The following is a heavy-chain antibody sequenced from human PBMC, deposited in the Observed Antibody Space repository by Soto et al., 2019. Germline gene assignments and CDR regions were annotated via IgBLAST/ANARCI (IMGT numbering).Heavy chain of an antibody. CDR2: IIPILGIA. Sequence: SVKVSCKASGGTFSSYTISWVRQAPGQGLEWMGRIIPILGIANYAQKFQGRVTITADKSTSTAYMELSSLRSEDTAVYYCARADCGGDCYHDAFDIWGQGTMVTVSS. CDR1: GGTFSSYT. CDR3: ARADCGGDCYHDAFDI. D-gene: IGHD2-21*01. J-gene: IGHJ3*02. V-gene: IGHV1-69*02.